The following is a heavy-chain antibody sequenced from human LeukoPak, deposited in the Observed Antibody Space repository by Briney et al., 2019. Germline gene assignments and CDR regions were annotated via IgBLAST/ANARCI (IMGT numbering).Heavy chain of an antibody. CDR1: GYTFTSYY. D-gene: IGHD4-23*01. V-gene: IGHV1-69*13. CDR2: IIPIFGTA. J-gene: IGHJ4*02. Sequence: GASVKVSCKASGYTFTSYYMHWVRQAPGQGLEWMGGIIPIFGTANYAQKFQGRVTITADESTSTAYMELSSLRSEDTAVYYCARSGGNPTDYWGQGTLVTVSS. CDR3: ARSGGNPTDY.